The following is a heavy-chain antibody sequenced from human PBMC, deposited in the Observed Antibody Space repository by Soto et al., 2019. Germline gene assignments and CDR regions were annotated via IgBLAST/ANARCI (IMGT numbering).Heavy chain of an antibody. CDR3: AHRGYGDYPRDNWFDP. CDR2: IYWNEDK. V-gene: IGHV2-5*01. J-gene: IGHJ5*02. Sequence: QITLKESGPTLVKPTQTLTLTCTFSGFSLKTGGAGVGWIRQPPEKPLEWLAVIYWNEDKRYNPSLRSRLTITKDTSKNQVVLTITNMGPVDTATYYCAHRGYGDYPRDNWFDPWGKGTLVTVSS. CDR1: GFSLKTGGAG. D-gene: IGHD4-17*01.